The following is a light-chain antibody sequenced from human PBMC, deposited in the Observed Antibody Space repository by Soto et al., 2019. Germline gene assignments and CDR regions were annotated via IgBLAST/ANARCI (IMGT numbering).Light chain of an antibody. CDR2: GAS. Sequence: TQSPGTLSLPPGERATLSCRASQIVSSSYLTWYQQHPGQAPRLLIYGASTRATGIPARFSGSGSGTEFILTIISLQSEDFAVYYCQQYNNWPLTFGPGTKVDIK. CDR1: QIVSSSY. CDR3: QQYNNWPLT. V-gene: IGKV3-15*01. J-gene: IGKJ3*01.